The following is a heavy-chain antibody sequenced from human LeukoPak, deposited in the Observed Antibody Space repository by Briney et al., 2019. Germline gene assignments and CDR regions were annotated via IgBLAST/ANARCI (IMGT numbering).Heavy chain of an antibody. V-gene: IGHV3-23*01. J-gene: IGHJ3*02. CDR1: GFTFIKYA. Sequence: GGSLRLSCAASGFTFIKYAMSWVRQAPGKGLEWVSAISGSDAGTYYADSVKGRFTISRDNSKNTLYLQKNTLRAVDAEVYCCAKPWLAATLDAFDIWGQGTMVTVP. CDR3: AKPWLAATLDAFDI. CDR2: ISGSDAGT. D-gene: IGHD6-6*01.